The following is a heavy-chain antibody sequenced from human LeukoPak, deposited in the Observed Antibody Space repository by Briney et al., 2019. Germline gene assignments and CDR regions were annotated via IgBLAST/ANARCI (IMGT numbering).Heavy chain of an antibody. CDR3: ARYWHDLGFDY. Sequence: PGGSLRLSCAASGFTFSNAWMSWVRQAPGKGLEWVGRIYTSGNTNYNPSLKSRVTISVDTSENQFSLKLSSVTAADTAVYYCARYWHDLGFDYWGQGTLVTVSS. D-gene: IGHD1-1*01. J-gene: IGHJ4*02. CDR2: IYTSGNT. CDR1: GFTFSNAW. V-gene: IGHV4-59*10.